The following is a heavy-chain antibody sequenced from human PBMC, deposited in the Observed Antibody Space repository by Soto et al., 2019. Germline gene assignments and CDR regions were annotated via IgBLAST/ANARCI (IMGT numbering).Heavy chain of an antibody. CDR1: GGSISSYY. CDR2: IYTSGST. CDR3: ARDRILVGYYYYGMDV. J-gene: IGHJ6*02. Sequence: SETLSLTCTVSGGSISSYYWSWIRQPAGKGLEWIGRIYTSGSTNYNPSLKSRVTMSVDTSKNQFSLKLSSVTAADTAVYYCARDRILVGYYYYGMDVWGQGTTGTVS. V-gene: IGHV4-4*07. D-gene: IGHD2-8*02.